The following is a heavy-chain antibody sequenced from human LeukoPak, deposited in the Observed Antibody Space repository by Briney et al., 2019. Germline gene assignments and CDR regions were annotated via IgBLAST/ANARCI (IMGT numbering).Heavy chain of an antibody. J-gene: IGHJ4*02. D-gene: IGHD1-1*01. CDR1: GFSVSSDY. V-gene: IGHV3-53*01. Sequence: PGGSLRLSCAASGFSVSSDYIGWVRQAPGKGLEWVSDIYTGGSTYYADSVKGRFTISRDNSKNTVYLQMNSLRPEDTAVYYCARRKTGSPYNYWGQGTLVTVSS. CDR2: IYTGGST. CDR3: ARRKTGSPYNY.